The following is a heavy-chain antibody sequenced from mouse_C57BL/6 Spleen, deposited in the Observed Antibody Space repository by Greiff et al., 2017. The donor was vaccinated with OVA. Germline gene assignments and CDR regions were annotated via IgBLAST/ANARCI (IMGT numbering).Heavy chain of an antibody. CDR1: GYTFTDYY. V-gene: IGHV1-26*01. CDR3: ARSYYSNYAMDY. D-gene: IGHD2-5*01. Sequence: EVQLQQSGPELVKPGASVKISCKASGYTFTDYYMNWVKQSHGKSLEWIGDINPNNGGTSYNQKFKGKATLTVDKSSSTAYMELRSLTSDDSAVYYCARSYYSNYAMDYWGQGTSVTVSS. CDR2: INPNNGGT. J-gene: IGHJ4*01.